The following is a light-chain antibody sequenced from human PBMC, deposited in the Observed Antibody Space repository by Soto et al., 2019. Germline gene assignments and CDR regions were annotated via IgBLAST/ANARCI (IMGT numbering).Light chain of an antibody. CDR1: QNIRIR. J-gene: IGKJ1*01. CDR2: DAS. Sequence: DFQMTQSPSTLSSSVGDRVTITCRARQNIRIRLAWFQQKPGKAPKLLIYDASSLGRGVPQRFSGSGSGTEFTLTISSLQTDDFSTYYCQQYHSYWTFGQGTKVDIK. CDR3: QQYHSYWT. V-gene: IGKV1-5*01.